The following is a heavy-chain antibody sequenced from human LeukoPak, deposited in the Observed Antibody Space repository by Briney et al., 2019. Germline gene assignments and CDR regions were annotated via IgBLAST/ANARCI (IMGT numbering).Heavy chain of an antibody. Sequence: HAGGSLRLSCAASGFTFSSYSMTWVRQAPGKGLEWVSYISGSSSPIYYADSVKGRVTISRDNAKDSLYLQMTSLRDEDTAVDYCARVSGSYYFDCWGQGTLVTVSP. CDR1: GFTFSSYS. CDR3: ARVSGSYYFDC. V-gene: IGHV3-48*02. CDR2: ISGSSSPI. D-gene: IGHD3-10*01. J-gene: IGHJ4*02.